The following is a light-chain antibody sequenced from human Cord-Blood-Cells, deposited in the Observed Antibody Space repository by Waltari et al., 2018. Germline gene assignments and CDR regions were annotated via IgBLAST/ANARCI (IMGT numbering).Light chain of an antibody. CDR2: AAS. CDR3: LQDYNYPRT. Sequence: AIQMTQSPSSLSASVGDRVTITCRASQGIRNELGWYQQKPGKAPKLLIYAASSLQSGVPSRFSGSGSGTDFTLTISILHPEDFATYYCLQDYNYPRTFGQGTKVEIK. V-gene: IGKV1-6*01. CDR1: QGIRNE. J-gene: IGKJ1*01.